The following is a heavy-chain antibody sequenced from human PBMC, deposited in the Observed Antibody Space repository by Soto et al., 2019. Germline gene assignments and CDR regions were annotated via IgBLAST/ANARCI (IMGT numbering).Heavy chain of an antibody. CDR2: ISSSGSTI. J-gene: IGHJ4*02. Sequence: GSLRLSCAASGFTFSSYEMNWVRQAPGKGLEWVSYISSSGSTIYYADSVKGRFTISRDNAKNSLYLQMNSLRAEDTAVYYCATLAAAGTTFDYWGQGTLVTVSS. V-gene: IGHV3-48*03. D-gene: IGHD6-13*01. CDR3: ATLAAAGTTFDY. CDR1: GFTFSSYE.